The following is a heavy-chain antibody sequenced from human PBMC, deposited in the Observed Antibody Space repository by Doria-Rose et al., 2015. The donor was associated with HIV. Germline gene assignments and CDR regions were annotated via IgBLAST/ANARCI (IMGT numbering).Heavy chain of an antibody. Sequence: QESGPVLVKPTETLTLTCTVSGVSLSSPGMGVSWIRQPPGRALEWLANIFSDDERSYKPSLKSRLTISRSTSKSQVVLTMTDMDPVDTATYYCARIKSCRWYHKYYFDFWGQGTLVIVSA. D-gene: IGHD6-13*01. CDR2: IFSDDER. J-gene: IGHJ4*02. CDR3: ARIKSCRWYHKYYFDF. V-gene: IGHV2-26*01. CDR1: GVSLSSPGMG.